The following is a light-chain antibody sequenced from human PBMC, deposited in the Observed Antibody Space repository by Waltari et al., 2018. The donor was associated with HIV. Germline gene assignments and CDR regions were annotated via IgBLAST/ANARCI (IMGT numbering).Light chain of an antibody. CDR2: DAS. Sequence: DIQMTQSPSSLSASVGDSVSITCRASQSVSNKVIWYHQKPCKAPKVLIYDASSLQSGVPARFGGRGSGTDFTLTINSLQPDDFATYFCQQSYSSPRTFGPGPKVDIK. V-gene: IGKV1-39*01. J-gene: IGKJ3*01. CDR3: QQSYSSPRT. CDR1: QSVSNK.